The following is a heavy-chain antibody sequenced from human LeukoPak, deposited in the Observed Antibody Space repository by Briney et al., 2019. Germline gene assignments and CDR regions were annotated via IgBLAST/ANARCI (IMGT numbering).Heavy chain of an antibody. CDR2: IRDDGDDK. J-gene: IGHJ4*02. V-gene: IGHV3-30*02. D-gene: IGHD1-26*01. CDR3: AKDLSGTYSKALGY. Sequence: GGSLRLSCVASGFTFSGFWMSWVRQAPGKGLEWVAFIRDDGDDKYYADSVKGRFTISRDNSKNTLYLQMNSLRAEDTAVYYCAKDLSGTYSKALGYWGQGTLVTVSS. CDR1: GFTFSGFW.